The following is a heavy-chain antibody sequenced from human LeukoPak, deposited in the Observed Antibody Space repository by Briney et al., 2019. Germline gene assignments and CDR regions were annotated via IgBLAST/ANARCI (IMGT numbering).Heavy chain of an antibody. V-gene: IGHV3-74*01. Sequence: GGSLRLSCSTSGFTFRTYWMHWVRQAPGKGLEWVSRIDSVDTGTYADSVKGRFTISRDNANNMLFLEMNSLRVDDTAIYYCVRDAGTRHSATCWKPIDVWGQGTLVTVSS. CDR1: GFTFRTYW. CDR3: VRDAGTRHSATCWKPIDV. J-gene: IGHJ4*02. CDR2: IDSVDTGT. D-gene: IGHD2-2*01.